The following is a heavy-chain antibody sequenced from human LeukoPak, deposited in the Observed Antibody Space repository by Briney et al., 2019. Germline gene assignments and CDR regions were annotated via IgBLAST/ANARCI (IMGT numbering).Heavy chain of an antibody. V-gene: IGHV4-34*01. Sequence: PSETLSLTCAVYGGSFSDYSWTWIRQSPGKGLEWIGEIERGGSTVYSPSLESRVTMSLDSSKIQFSLRLTSVTAADTAVYFCARGGLAGSKWSWFDPWGQGTLVTVSS. CDR3: ARGGLAGSKWSWFDP. CDR2: IERGGST. J-gene: IGHJ5*02. D-gene: IGHD6-19*01. CDR1: GGSFSDYS.